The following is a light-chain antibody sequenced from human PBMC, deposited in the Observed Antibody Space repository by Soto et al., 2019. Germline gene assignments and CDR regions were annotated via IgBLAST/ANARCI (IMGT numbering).Light chain of an antibody. J-gene: IGKJ2*01. CDR1: QSISTW. CDR3: QQYHSYGYT. V-gene: IGKV1-5*01. CDR2: DAS. Sequence: DIQMTQSPSTLSASVGDSVIITCRASQSISTWLAWYQHKPGKAPKLLIYDASSLHSGVPSRFSGSGSGTDFTLTISSLQPDDFATYYCQQYHSYGYTFCQGTKLQIK.